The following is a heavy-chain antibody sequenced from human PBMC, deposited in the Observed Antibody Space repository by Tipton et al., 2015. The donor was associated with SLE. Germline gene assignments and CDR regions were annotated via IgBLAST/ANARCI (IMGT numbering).Heavy chain of an antibody. CDR2: IYTSGST. CDR1: GGSISSYY. D-gene: IGHD2-15*01. J-gene: IGHJ4*02. Sequence: TLSLTCTVSGGSISSYYWSWIRQPPGKGLEWIGYIYTSGSTNYNPSLKSRVTISVDTSKNQFSLKLSSVTAADTAVYYCARWEMEDCSGGSCYQSNYWGQGTLVTVSS. CDR3: ARWEMEDCSGGSCYQSNY. V-gene: IGHV4-4*09.